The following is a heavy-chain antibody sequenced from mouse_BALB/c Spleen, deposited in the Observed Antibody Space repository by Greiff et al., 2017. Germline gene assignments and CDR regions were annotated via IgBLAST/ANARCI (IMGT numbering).Heavy chain of an antibody. J-gene: IGHJ2*01. CDR1: GYTFTSYT. CDR2: INPSSGYT. V-gene: IGHV1-4*01. CDR3: ARNSPHILHFDY. Sequence: QVQLQQSGAELARPGASVKLSCKASGYTFTSYTMHWVKQRPGQGLEWIGYINPSSGYTNYNQKFKDKATLTADKSSSTAYMQLSSLTSEDSAVYYCARNSPHILHFDYWGQGTTLTVSS. D-gene: IGHD1-1*01.